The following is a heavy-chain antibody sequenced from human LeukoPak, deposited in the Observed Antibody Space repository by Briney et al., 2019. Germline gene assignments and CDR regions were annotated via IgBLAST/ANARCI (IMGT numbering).Heavy chain of an antibody. CDR1: GGSFSGYY. D-gene: IGHD6-6*01. J-gene: IGHJ4*02. V-gene: IGHV4-34*01. Sequence: SETLSLTCVVYGGSFSGYYWSWIRQPPGKGLEWIGEINHSGSTNYNPSLKSRVTISVDTSKNQFSLKLSAVTAADTAVYYCARRCSSPAYIDYWGQGTLVTVSS. CDR3: ARRCSSPAYIDY. CDR2: INHSGST.